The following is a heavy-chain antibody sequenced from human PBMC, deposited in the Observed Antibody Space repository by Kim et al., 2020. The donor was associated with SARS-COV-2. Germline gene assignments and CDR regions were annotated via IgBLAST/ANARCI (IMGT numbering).Heavy chain of an antibody. CDR1: GFTFSGYA. Sequence: GGSLRLSCAASGFTFSGYAMHWVRQAPGKGLEWVAVISCDGSNKFYADSVKGRFTISRDNSKNTLYLQMNSLRAEDTAVYYCARAERLDWFDTCGQGTLVTASS. D-gene: IGHD3-3*01. J-gene: IGHJ5*02. CDR3: ARAERLDWFDT. CDR2: ISCDGSNK. V-gene: IGHV3-30-3*01.